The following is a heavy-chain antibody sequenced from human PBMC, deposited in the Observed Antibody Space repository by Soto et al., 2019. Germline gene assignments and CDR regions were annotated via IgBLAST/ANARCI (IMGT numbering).Heavy chain of an antibody. D-gene: IGHD2-2*01. Sequence: GGSLRLSCAASGFTFSSYAMSWVRQAPGKGLEWVSAISGSGGSTYYADSVKGRFTISRDNSKNTLYLQMNSLRAEDTAVDYCAKGKTGYCSSTSCYDAFDIWGQGTMVTVSS. CDR1: GFTFSSYA. CDR2: ISGSGGST. V-gene: IGHV3-23*01. J-gene: IGHJ3*02. CDR3: AKGKTGYCSSTSCYDAFDI.